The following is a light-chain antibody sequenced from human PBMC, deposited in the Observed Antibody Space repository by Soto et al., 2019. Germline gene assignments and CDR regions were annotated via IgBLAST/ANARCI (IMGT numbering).Light chain of an antibody. J-gene: IGKJ2*01. CDR3: QQTNTFPYT. V-gene: IGKV1D-12*01. CDR1: QLISTW. CDR2: AAS. Sequence: DIQMTQSPSSVSASVGDRVTITCRASQLISTWLAWYQQKPGKAPSLLIYAASSLHSGVPSRFSGSGSGTDFTLTISRLQPEDFATYYCQQTNTFPYTFGQGTKV.